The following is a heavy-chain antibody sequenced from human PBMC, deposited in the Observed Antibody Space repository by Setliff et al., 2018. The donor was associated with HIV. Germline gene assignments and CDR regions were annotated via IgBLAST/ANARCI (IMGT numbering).Heavy chain of an antibody. CDR1: GFIFSNAR. J-gene: IGHJ4*02. Sequence: GGSLRLSCAASGFIFSNARMNWVRQVPGKGLEWVGHIKKKGDGGTTEYATPVKGRFTISRDDSENMLYLQMNDLKTEDTAIYYCMDFAIAGAWDYWGQGTLVTVSS. D-gene: IGHD6-13*01. V-gene: IGHV3-15*01. CDR3: MDFAIAGAWDY. CDR2: IKKKGDGGTT.